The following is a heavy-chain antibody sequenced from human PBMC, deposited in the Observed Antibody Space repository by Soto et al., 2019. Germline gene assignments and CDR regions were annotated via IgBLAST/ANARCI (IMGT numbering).Heavy chain of an antibody. Sequence: PSETLSLTCTVTGGTISGYYWSWIRQPAGVGLAWIGDIYHSGSFLYHPSFRTRRTMSLDRSHNPFSLTLNSVTAADTAVYYCARAQFYSGSGRYNKLMFDPWGQGIQVTVSS. CDR3: ARAQFYSGSGRYNKLMFDP. V-gene: IGHV4-59*12. J-gene: IGHJ5*02. D-gene: IGHD3-10*01. CDR1: GGTISGYY. CDR2: IYHSGSF.